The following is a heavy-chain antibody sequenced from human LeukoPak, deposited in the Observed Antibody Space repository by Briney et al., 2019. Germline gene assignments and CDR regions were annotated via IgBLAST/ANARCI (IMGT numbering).Heavy chain of an antibody. CDR2: IKQDGSEK. Sequence: PGGSLRLSCAASGFTFSSYWMSWVRQAPGKGLEWVANIKQDGSEKYYVDSVKGRFTISRDNAKNSLYLQMNSLRAEDTAVYYCARGKEMAAADPFDYWGQGTLVTVSS. D-gene: IGHD6-13*01. V-gene: IGHV3-7*01. J-gene: IGHJ4*02. CDR3: ARGKEMAAADPFDY. CDR1: GFTFSSYW.